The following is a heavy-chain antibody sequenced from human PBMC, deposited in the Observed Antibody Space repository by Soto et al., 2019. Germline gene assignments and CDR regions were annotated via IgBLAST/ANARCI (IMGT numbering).Heavy chain of an antibody. CDR2: ISYDGSNK. D-gene: IGHD1-1*01. CDR1: GFTFSRCG. J-gene: IGHJ4*02. Sequence: PGGSLRLSCAASGFTFSRCGMHWVRQAPGKGLHWVAVISYDGSNKYYADSVKGRFTISRDNSNNTLYLQMNSLRAEDTAVYYCAKVSFSYNWKGGYFDYWGQGTLVTVSS. CDR3: AKVSFSYNWKGGYFDY. V-gene: IGHV3-30*18.